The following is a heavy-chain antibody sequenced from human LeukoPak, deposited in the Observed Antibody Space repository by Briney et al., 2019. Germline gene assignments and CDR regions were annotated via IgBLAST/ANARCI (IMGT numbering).Heavy chain of an antibody. D-gene: IGHD3-10*01. J-gene: IGHJ4*02. CDR1: GFTVRKHW. Sequence: GGSLRLSCSDSGFTVRKHWMSWLRQAPGKGLEWVANIKEDGSEKYYVDSVRGRFTVSRDNAKNSLHLQMHSLRAEDTAVYYCAREGLTVGSGSYSRYWGQGTLVTVSS. CDR2: IKEDGSEK. CDR3: AREGLTVGSGSYSRY. V-gene: IGHV3-7*01.